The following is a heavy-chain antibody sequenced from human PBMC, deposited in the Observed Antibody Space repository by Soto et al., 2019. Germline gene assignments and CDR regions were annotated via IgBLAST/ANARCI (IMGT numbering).Heavy chain of an antibody. CDR2: ISYDGSNK. CDR3: AKHRDFDY. Sequence: QVQLVESGGGVVQPGRSLRLSCAASGFTFSSYGMHWVRQAPGKGLEWVAVISYDGSNKYYADSVKGRFTISRDNSKNTLYLQMNRLRAEDTAVYYCAKHRDFDYWGQGTLVTVSS. V-gene: IGHV3-30*18. CDR1: GFTFSSYG. J-gene: IGHJ4*02.